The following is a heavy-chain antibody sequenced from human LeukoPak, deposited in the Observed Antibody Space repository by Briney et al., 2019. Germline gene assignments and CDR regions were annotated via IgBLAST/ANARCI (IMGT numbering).Heavy chain of an antibody. CDR3: ARGLVTMVRGGAQFYTH. CDR2: INHSGST. V-gene: IGHV4-34*01. CDR1: GGSFSGYY. Sequence: PSETLSLTCAVYGGSFSGYYWSWIRQPPGKALEWIGEINHSGSTNYNPSLKSRVTISVDTSKNQFSLKLSSVTAADTAVYYCARGLVTMVRGGAQFYTHWGQGTLVTVSS. D-gene: IGHD3-10*01. J-gene: IGHJ4*02.